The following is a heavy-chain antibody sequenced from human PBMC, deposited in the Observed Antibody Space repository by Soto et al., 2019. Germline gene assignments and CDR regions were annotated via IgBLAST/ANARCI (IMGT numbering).Heavy chain of an antibody. V-gene: IGHV4-30-4*01. CDR1: GGSISSGDYY. Sequence: KSSETLSLTCTVSGGSISSGDYYWSWIRQPPGKGLEWIGYIYYSGSTYYNPSLKSRVTISVDTSKNQFSLKLSSVTAADTAVYYCAREGLSILTGFNWFDPWGQGTLVTVSS. CDR3: AREGLSILTGFNWFDP. CDR2: IYYSGST. J-gene: IGHJ5*02. D-gene: IGHD3-9*01.